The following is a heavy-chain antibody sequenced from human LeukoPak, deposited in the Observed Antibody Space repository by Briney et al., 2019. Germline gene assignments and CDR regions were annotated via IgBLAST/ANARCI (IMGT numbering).Heavy chain of an antibody. Sequence: SVKVSCKTSGDSFSNFALSWVRQAPGLGLEWMGGIIPLFGAANYAQKFQDRVTITADEATSTGYLEMSSLTSTDTAVYYCVRWDYGDYDYWGQGTLVTVSS. V-gene: IGHV1-69*13. CDR1: GDSFSNFA. J-gene: IGHJ4*02. CDR3: VRWDYGDYDY. CDR2: IIPLFGAA. D-gene: IGHD4-17*01.